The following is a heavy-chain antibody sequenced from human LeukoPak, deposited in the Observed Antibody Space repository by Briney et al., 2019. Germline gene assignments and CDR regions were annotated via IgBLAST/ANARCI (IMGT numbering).Heavy chain of an antibody. CDR2: INSDGSRT. Sequence: GGSLRLSCAASGFTFSTFWMHWVRQAPGKGPVWVSRINSDGSRTTYADSVKGRFTISRDNAQNTLYLQMSSLRAEDTAVYYCATSPLDSRYYFDYWGQGTLVTVSS. D-gene: IGHD6-13*01. CDR1: GFTFSTFW. V-gene: IGHV3-74*01. J-gene: IGHJ4*02. CDR3: ATSPLDSRYYFDY.